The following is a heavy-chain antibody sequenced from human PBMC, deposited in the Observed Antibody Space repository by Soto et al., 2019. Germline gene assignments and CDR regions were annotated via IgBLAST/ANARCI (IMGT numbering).Heavy chain of an antibody. CDR2: INHSGST. CDR3: ARVYYGYYYYMDV. V-gene: IGHV4-30-4*01. D-gene: IGHD2-8*01. Sequence: TLSLTCTVSGGSISSGDYYWSWIRQPPGKGLEWIGEINHSGSTNYNPSLKSRVTISVDTSKNQFSLKLSSVTAADTAVYYCARVYYGYYYYMDVWGKGTTVTVSS. CDR1: GGSISSGDYY. J-gene: IGHJ6*03.